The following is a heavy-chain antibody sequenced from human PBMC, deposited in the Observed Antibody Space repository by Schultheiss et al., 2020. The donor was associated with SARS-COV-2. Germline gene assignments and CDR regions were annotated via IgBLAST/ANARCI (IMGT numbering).Heavy chain of an antibody. V-gene: IGHV4-39*01. J-gene: IGHJ4*02. CDR3: ARTGYSSGWDINSSIDY. Sequence: SETLSLTCTVSGGSISSSSYYWGWIRQPPGKGLEWIGSIYYSGSTYYNPSLKSRVTISVDTSKNQFSLKLSSVTAADTAVYYCARTGYSSGWDINSSIDYWGQGTLVTVSS. CDR2: IYYSGST. CDR1: GGSISSSSYY. D-gene: IGHD6-19*01.